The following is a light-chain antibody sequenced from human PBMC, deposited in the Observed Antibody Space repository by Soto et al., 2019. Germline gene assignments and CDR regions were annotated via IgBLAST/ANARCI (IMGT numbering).Light chain of an antibody. CDR2: GAS. J-gene: IGKJ5*01. CDR3: QQRSNWPPIT. Sequence: IVLTQSTVPPSFSPCDIATLSSRSSQTITNNHLAWYHQKPGQAPRLLKYGASSRATGIPDRFSGSGSGTYFTLAISRLEPEDFAVYYCQQRSNWPPITFGQGTRLEIK. CDR1: QTITNNH. V-gene: IGKV3D-20*02.